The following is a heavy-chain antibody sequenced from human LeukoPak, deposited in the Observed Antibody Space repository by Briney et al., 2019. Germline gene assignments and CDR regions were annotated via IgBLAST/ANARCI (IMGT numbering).Heavy chain of an antibody. CDR1: GYTLTELS. CDR3: ATDLPGDNWFDP. D-gene: IGHD3-10*01. Sequence: GASVKVSCKVSGYTLTELSMHWVRQAPGKGLEWMGGFDPEDGETIYAQKFQGRVTMTEDTSTDTAYMELSSLRSEDTAVYYCATDLPGDNWFDPWGQGTLVTVSS. CDR2: FDPEDGET. V-gene: IGHV1-24*01. J-gene: IGHJ5*02.